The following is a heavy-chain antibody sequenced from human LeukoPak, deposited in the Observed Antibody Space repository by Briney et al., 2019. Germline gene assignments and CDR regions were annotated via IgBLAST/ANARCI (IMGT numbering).Heavy chain of an antibody. CDR3: AKDKGDFWSGHHY. CDR1: GFTFSNYA. CDR2: ITGSGGST. Sequence: GGSLRLSCAASGFTFSNYAMSWVRQAPGKGLEWVSSITGSGGSTYYADSVKGRFTISRDNSKNTLYLQMSSLRAEDTAVYYCAKDKGDFWSGHHYWGRGPLVTVSS. J-gene: IGHJ4*02. D-gene: IGHD3-3*01. V-gene: IGHV3-23*01.